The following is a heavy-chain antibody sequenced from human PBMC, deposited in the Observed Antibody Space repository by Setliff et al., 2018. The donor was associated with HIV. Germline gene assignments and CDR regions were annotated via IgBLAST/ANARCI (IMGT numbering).Heavy chain of an antibody. CDR2: VSGRGAAT. Sequence: PGGSLRLSCATSGFTFTSFGMSWVRQAPGKGLEWVSTVSGRGAATYYADSVRGRFTISRDDARNSLFLQMNSLRVDDTAVYYCARGPGTGHYFDYWGLGALVTVSS. CDR1: GFTFTSFG. J-gene: IGHJ4*02. D-gene: IGHD1-1*01. V-gene: IGHV3-48*01. CDR3: ARGPGTGHYFDY.